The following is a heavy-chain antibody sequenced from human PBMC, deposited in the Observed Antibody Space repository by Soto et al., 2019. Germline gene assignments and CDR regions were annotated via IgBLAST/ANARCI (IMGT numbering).Heavy chain of an antibody. CDR2: IYYSGTT. CDR1: CVSFTTSSYY. Sequence: SDPLSLAFPVSCVSFTTSSYYWGWIRQPPGKGLEWIGNIYYSGTTYYNPSIKSRVTISVDTSKNRFSLKLSSVTAADTAVYYCARHKGGYYSGVDVWG. CDR3: ARHKGGYYSGVDV. D-gene: IGHD3-16*01. V-gene: IGHV4-39*01. J-gene: IGHJ6*02.